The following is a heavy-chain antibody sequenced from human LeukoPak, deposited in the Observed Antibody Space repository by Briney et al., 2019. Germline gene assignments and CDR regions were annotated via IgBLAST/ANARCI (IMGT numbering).Heavy chain of an antibody. D-gene: IGHD5-24*01. V-gene: IGHV3-30*18. CDR2: ISYDGSNK. CDR1: GFTFSNFG. J-gene: IGHJ4*02. Sequence: GGSLRLSCAASGFTFSNFGMHWVRQAPGKGLEWVAVISYDGSNKNYADSVKGRFTISRDNSKNTLYLQMNSLRVEDTAVYYCAKVGSRDGYNYYLDYWGQGTLVTVSS. CDR3: AKVGSRDGYNYYLDY.